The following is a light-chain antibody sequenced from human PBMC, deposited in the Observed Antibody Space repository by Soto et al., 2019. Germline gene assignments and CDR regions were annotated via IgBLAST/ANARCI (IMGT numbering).Light chain of an antibody. J-gene: IGKJ4*01. CDR3: QQHANWPLT. Sequence: EIVLTQSPATLSLSPGERATLSCRASQSVGNKLAWYQQKPGQAPGLLIYEASTRATGIPARFSGSGSRTDFTLTISSLEPEDFAVYYCQQHANWPLTFGGGTKVEIK. CDR1: QSVGNK. CDR2: EAS. V-gene: IGKV3-11*01.